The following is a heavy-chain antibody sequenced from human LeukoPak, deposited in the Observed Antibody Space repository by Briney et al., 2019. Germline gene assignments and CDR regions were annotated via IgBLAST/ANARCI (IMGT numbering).Heavy chain of an antibody. CDR2: IFASGST. D-gene: IGHD3-22*01. J-gene: IGHJ5*02. V-gene: IGHV4-61*02. CDR1: GGSISSGSYY. CDR3: ARDTYYDSSGTNWFDP. Sequence: PSETLSLTCTVSGGSISSGSYYWSWIRQPAGKGLEWIGRIFASGSTNYNPSLQSRVTISVDTSRNQFSLKLSSVTAADTAVYYCARDTYYDSSGTNWFDPWGQGTLVTVSS.